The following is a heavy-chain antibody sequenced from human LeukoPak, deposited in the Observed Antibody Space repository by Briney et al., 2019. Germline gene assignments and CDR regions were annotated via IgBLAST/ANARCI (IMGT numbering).Heavy chain of an antibody. D-gene: IGHD2-21*02. J-gene: IGHJ6*03. Sequence: PGGSLRLSCAASGFTFSSYEMNWVRQAPGKGLEWVSYISSSGSTIYYADSVKGRFTISRDNAKNSLYLQMNSLRAEDTAVYYCARGPYCGGDCYSVYYYYMDVWGKGTTVTISS. V-gene: IGHV3-48*03. CDR2: ISSSGSTI. CDR3: ARGPYCGGDCYSVYYYYMDV. CDR1: GFTFSSYE.